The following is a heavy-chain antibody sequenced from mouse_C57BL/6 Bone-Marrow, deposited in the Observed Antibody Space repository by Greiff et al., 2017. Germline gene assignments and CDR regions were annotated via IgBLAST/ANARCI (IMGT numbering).Heavy chain of an antibody. CDR2: IYPGNSDT. D-gene: IGHD2-3*01. Sequence: EVQLVESGTVLARPGASVTMSCKTSGYTFTSHWLPWVKQRPGQGLEWIGAIYPGNSDTSYNQQFKGYAKLTAVTSASTAYRERSSRTNEDSAVYYCTSPYDGYYVPWFAYWGQGTLVTVSA. CDR3: TSPYDGYYVPWFAY. CDR1: GYTFTSHW. V-gene: IGHV1-5*01. J-gene: IGHJ3*01.